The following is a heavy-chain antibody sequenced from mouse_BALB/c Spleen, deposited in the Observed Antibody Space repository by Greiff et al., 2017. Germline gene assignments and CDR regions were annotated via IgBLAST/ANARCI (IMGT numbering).Heavy chain of an antibody. D-gene: IGHD2-14*01. Sequence: QVQLKESGPGLVAPSQSLSITCTVSGFSLTSYGVHWVRQPPGKGLEWLGVIWAGGSTNYNSALMSRLSISKDNSKSQVFLKMNSLQTDDTAMYYCARGTLYRYDDLGSMDYWGQGTSVTVSS. J-gene: IGHJ4*01. V-gene: IGHV2-9*02. CDR1: GFSLTSYG. CDR3: ARGTLYRYDDLGSMDY. CDR2: IWAGGST.